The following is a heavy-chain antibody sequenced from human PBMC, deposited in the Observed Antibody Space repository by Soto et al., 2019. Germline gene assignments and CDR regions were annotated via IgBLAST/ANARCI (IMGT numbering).Heavy chain of an antibody. D-gene: IGHD1-1*01. V-gene: IGHV1-69*13. CDR3: ARDPREEEMNGDY. Sequence: GASVKVSCKASGGTFSSYAISWVRQAPGQGLEWMGGIIPIFGTANYAQKFQGRVTITADESTSTAYMELSSLRSEDTAVYYCARDPREEEMNGDYWGQGTLVTVSS. CDR1: GGTFSSYA. CDR2: IIPIFGTA. J-gene: IGHJ4*02.